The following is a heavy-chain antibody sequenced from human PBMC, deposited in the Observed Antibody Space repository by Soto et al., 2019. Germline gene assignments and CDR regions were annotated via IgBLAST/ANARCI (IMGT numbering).Heavy chain of an antibody. CDR1: GYTFTSYY. CDR2: INPSGGST. Sequence: ASVKVSCKACGYTFTSYYMHWVRQAPGQGLEWMGIINPSGGSTSYAQKFQGRVTMTRDTSTSTVYMELSSLRSEDTAVYYCARDLTNGVTDYWGQGTLVTVSS. D-gene: IGHD2-8*01. CDR3: ARDLTNGVTDY. V-gene: IGHV1-46*03. J-gene: IGHJ4*02.